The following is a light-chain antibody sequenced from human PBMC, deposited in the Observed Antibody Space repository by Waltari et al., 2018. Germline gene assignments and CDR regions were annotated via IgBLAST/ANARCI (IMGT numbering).Light chain of an antibody. J-gene: IGLJ3*02. CDR1: ASNIGNNV. V-gene: IGLV1-44*01. Sequence: QSVLTQPPSASGTPGQGVTISCSGGASNIGNNVVNWYQQVPGKAPKLLIYRGDRRPAGVPDRFAGSKSGTSASLAISGFQSEDEADYYCAAWDDSLNGRWVFGGGTKVTVL. CDR3: AAWDDSLNGRWV. CDR2: RGD.